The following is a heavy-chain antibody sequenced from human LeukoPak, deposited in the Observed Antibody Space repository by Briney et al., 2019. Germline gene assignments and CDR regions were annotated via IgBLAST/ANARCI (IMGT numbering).Heavy chain of an antibody. Sequence: SMKVSCKASGGTFSSYAISWVQQAPGQGLEWMGRIIPIFGAANYAQKFQGRVTITTDESTSTAYMELSSLRSEDTAVYYCAGGAVPDGSGYCGQGTLVTVSS. CDR3: AGGAVPDGSGY. CDR1: GGTFSSYA. J-gene: IGHJ4*02. V-gene: IGHV1-69*05. CDR2: IIPIFGAA. D-gene: IGHD4-17*01.